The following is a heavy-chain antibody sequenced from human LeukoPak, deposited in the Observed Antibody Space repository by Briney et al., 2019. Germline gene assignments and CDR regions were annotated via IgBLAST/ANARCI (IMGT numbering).Heavy chain of an antibody. CDR1: GYTFTSFG. Sequence: ASVKVSCKTSGYTFTSFGFSWVRQAPGQGLEWMGWISTYNGDTKYAQNLQGRATMTTDTSTSTAYMELRSLRSDDTAVYFCARGMTTVTPVFDSWGQGTLVTVSS. CDR2: ISTYNGDT. V-gene: IGHV1-18*01. J-gene: IGHJ4*02. CDR3: ARGMTTVTPVFDS. D-gene: IGHD4-17*01.